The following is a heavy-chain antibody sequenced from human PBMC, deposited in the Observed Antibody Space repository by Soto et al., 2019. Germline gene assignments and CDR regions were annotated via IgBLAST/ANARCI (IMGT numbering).Heavy chain of an antibody. CDR3: ARDLGPEQWLLQGSSVVVSFDR. Sequence: QVQLVQSGAEVKKPGASVKVSCKASGYTFTDYYMHWVRQAPGQGLEWMGIINPSGGTTRYAQKFQGRVTMTRDTSTSTGYMEVSSLTSDDTAVYYCARDLGPEQWLLQGSSVVVSFDRWGQGTLVTVSS. CDR2: INPSGGTT. CDR1: GYTFTDYY. J-gene: IGHJ4*02. D-gene: IGHD6-19*01. V-gene: IGHV1-46*01.